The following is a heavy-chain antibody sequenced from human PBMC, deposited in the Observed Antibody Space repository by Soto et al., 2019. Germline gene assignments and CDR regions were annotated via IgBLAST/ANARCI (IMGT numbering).Heavy chain of an antibody. CDR3: ATSAMATTPGGAFDI. V-gene: IGHV5-10-1*01. CDR2: IDPSDSYT. CDR1: GYSFTSYW. Sequence: GESLKISCKGSGYSFTSYWISWVRQMPGKGLEWMGRIDPSDSYTNYSPSFQGHVTISADKSISTAYLQWSSLKASDTAMYYCATSAMATTPGGAFDIWGQGTMVTVSS. J-gene: IGHJ3*02. D-gene: IGHD2-8*02.